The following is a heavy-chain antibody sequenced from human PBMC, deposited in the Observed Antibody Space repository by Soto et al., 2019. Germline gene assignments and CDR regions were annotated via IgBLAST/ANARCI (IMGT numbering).Heavy chain of an antibody. Sequence: PGGSLRLSCAASGFTFSNYWMTWVRQAPGKGLEWVANIKEDGSEKHYVDSVKGRFTISRDNAKNSLYLQMNSLRVEDTAVYFCSRDVVVGAKALNYGGQGALVTVSP. CDR1: GFTFSNYW. J-gene: IGHJ4*02. D-gene: IGHD2-15*01. CDR2: IKEDGSEK. V-gene: IGHV3-7*01. CDR3: SRDVVVGAKALNY.